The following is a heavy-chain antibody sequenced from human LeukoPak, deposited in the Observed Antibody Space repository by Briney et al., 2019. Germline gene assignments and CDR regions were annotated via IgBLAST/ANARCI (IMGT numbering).Heavy chain of an antibody. Sequence: GGSLRLSCATSGFPFSDYYMSWIRQTPGKGLEWVSYISGTSSYTDYADSVKGRFTISRDSAKNSLYLQMYSLRAEDTAVYYCARERGTSGSNYFDYWGQGTLVTVSS. D-gene: IGHD3-10*01. J-gene: IGHJ4*02. CDR1: GFPFSDYY. CDR3: ARERGTSGSNYFDY. V-gene: IGHV3-11*05. CDR2: ISGTSSYT.